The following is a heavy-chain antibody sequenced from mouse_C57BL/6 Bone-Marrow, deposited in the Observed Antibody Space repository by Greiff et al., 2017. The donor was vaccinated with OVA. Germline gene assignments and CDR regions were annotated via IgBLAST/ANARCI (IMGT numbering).Heavy chain of an antibody. D-gene: IGHD1-1*01. V-gene: IGHV1-42*01. Sequence: DVQLQESGPELVKPGASVKISCKASGYSFTGYYMNWVKQSPEKSLEWIGEINPSTGGTTYNQKFKAKATLTVDKSSSTAYMQLKSLTSEDSAVYYCARGGSIYWGQGTTLTVSS. CDR1: GYSFTGYY. CDR2: INPSTGGT. J-gene: IGHJ2*01. CDR3: ARGGSIY.